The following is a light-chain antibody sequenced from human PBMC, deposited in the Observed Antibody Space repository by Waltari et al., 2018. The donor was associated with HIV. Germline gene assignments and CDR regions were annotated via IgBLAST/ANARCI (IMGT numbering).Light chain of an antibody. J-gene: IGLJ3*02. Sequence: QSVVTQPPSASGAPGQRVTISCSGSTSHIGTNSVSWYQQFPGTAPNLLIYPDNERPSGVPDRFSGSKSGTSVSLAISGLQSEDEADYYCATWDDRLNYWVFGGGTKLTVL. V-gene: IGLV1-44*01. CDR1: TSHIGTNS. CDR3: ATWDDRLNYWV. CDR2: PDN.